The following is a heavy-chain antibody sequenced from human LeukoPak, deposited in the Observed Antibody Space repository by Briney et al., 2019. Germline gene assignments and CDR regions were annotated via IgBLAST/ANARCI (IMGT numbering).Heavy chain of an antibody. J-gene: IGHJ5*02. Sequence: ASVKVSCKASGYTFTSYGISWVRQAPGQGLEWIGWISTYNGNTNYAQKLQGRVTMTTDTSTSTAYMELRSLRSDDTAVYYCARDPPIYDILTGYFESANWFDPWGQGTLVTVSS. CDR3: ARDPPIYDILTGYFESANWFDP. CDR2: ISTYNGNT. D-gene: IGHD3-9*01. V-gene: IGHV1-18*01. CDR1: GYTFTSYG.